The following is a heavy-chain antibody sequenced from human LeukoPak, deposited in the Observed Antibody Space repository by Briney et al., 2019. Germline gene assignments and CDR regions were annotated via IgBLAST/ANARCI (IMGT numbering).Heavy chain of an antibody. V-gene: IGHV4-59*08. CDR2: IFYSGST. CDR1: GASISSYY. Sequence: SQTLSLTCTVAGASISSYYWSWIRQPPGQGLEWIGYIFYSGSTNYNPSLKSRVTMSVDTSNKQFSLRLSSVTAADTALYYCGRLSTRFCSGGTCYTNGAVDIWGQGTRVTVSS. D-gene: IGHD2-15*01. J-gene: IGHJ3*02. CDR3: GRLSTRFCSGGTCYTNGAVDI.